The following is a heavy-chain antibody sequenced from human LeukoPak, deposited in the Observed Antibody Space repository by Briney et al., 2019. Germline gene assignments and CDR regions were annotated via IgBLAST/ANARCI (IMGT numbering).Heavy chain of an antibody. J-gene: IGHJ6*02. D-gene: IGHD3-9*01. CDR1: GFTFSSYA. V-gene: IGHV3-30*04. Sequence: PGRSLRLSCAASGFTFSSYAMHWVRQAPGKRLEWVAVISYDGSNKYYADSVKGRFTISRDNSKNTLYLQMNSLRAEDTAVYYCARDRRRYFDWLPSYYYYGMDVWGQGTTVTVSS. CDR3: ARDRRRYFDWLPSYYYYGMDV. CDR2: ISYDGSNK.